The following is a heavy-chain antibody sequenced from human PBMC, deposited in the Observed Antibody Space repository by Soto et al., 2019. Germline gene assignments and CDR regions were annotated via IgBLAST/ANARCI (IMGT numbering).Heavy chain of an antibody. CDR1: GYSFTSYW. D-gene: IGHD6-13*01. Sequence: GESLKISCKGSGYSFTSYWVGWARQMPGKGLEWMGIIYPGDSDTRYSPSFQGQVTISADKSISTAYLQWSSLKASDTAMYYCARTEAAGKYYYGMDVWGQGTTVTVS. CDR2: IYPGDSDT. V-gene: IGHV5-51*01. CDR3: ARTEAAGKYYYGMDV. J-gene: IGHJ6*02.